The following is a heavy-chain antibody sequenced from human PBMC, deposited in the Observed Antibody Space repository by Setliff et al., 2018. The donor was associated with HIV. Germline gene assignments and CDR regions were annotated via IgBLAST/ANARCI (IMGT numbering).Heavy chain of an antibody. Sequence: SETLSLTCTVSGGSISSSNYYWSWIRQPAGKGLEWIGRIYINGSTTYSPSLKSRVTISIDTSKNQFSLKLRSVTAADTAVYYCARDLGGPRNFDNWGQGTLVTVSS. J-gene: IGHJ4*02. D-gene: IGHD2-15*01. CDR2: IYINGST. CDR3: ARDLGGPRNFDN. V-gene: IGHV4-61*02. CDR1: GGSISSSNYY.